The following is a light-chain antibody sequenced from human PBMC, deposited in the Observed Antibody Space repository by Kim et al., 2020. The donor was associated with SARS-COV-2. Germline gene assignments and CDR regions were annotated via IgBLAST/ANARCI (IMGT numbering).Light chain of an antibody. J-gene: IGKJ2*02. CDR1: QSVSSN. CDR3: QQYNNWPRT. Sequence: EVVMTQSPATLSVSPGERATLSCRASQSVSSNLAWYQQKPGQAPRLLIYDASTRATGIPARFSGSGSGTEFTLTISSLQSEDFAVYYCQQYNNWPRTFGQGTSWRS. V-gene: IGKV3-15*01. CDR2: DAS.